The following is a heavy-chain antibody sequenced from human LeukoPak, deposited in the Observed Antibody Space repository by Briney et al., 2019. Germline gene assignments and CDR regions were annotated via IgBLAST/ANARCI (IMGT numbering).Heavy chain of an antibody. Sequence: PGGSLRLSCAAFGFTFSNYAMIWVRQAPGKGLQWVSVISAGGVSLFSGSGSATYYADSVEGRFTISRDNSKNTLYLQMNSLRADDTAVYYCAKMSGVVWFGELRLPFDYWGQGTLVTVSS. V-gene: IGHV3-23*01. CDR1: GFTFSNYA. CDR2: ISAGGVSLFSGSGSAT. D-gene: IGHD3-10*01. J-gene: IGHJ4*02. CDR3: AKMSGVVWFGELRLPFDY.